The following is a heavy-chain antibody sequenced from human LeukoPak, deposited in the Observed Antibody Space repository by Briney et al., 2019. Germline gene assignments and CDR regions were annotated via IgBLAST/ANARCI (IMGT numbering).Heavy chain of an antibody. D-gene: IGHD1-7*01. CDR1: GGSISSYY. V-gene: IGHV4-59*01. J-gene: IGHJ6*02. CDR3: ARDNWNYGSSMDV. CDR2: IYYSGST. Sequence: SETLSLTCTVSGGSISSYYWSWIRQPPGKGLEWIGYIYYSGSTNYNPSLKSRVTISVDTSKNQFSLELSSVTAADTAVYYCARDNWNYGSSMDVWGQGTTVSVSS.